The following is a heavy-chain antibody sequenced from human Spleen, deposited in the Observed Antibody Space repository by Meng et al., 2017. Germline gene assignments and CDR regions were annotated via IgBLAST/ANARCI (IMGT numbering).Heavy chain of an antibody. Sequence: QVQLQRGGEGWLKPSETLSLTCVVSGGSFSDYYWSWIRQPPGKGLEWIGEINHSGSTNYNPSLESRATISVDTSQNNLSLKLSSVTAADSAVYYCARGPTTMAHDFDYWGQGTLVTVSS. D-gene: IGHD4-11*01. CDR1: GGSFSDYY. CDR2: INHSGST. V-gene: IGHV4-34*01. J-gene: IGHJ4*02. CDR3: ARGPTTMAHDFDY.